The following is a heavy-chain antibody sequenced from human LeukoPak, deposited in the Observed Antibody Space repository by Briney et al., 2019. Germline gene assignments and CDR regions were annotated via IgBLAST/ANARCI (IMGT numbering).Heavy chain of an antibody. CDR1: GFMFSNYW. J-gene: IGHJ4*02. D-gene: IGHD1-14*01. V-gene: IGHV3-7*01. CDR3: ADPGMGY. CDR2: IKQNGSEE. Sequence: GGSLRLSCAVSGFMFSNYWMSWVRQAPGKGLEWVANIKQNGSEESYVDSVKGRFTISRDNAKNLLYLQMNSLRVEDTAVYYCADPGMGYWGQGTLVIVSS.